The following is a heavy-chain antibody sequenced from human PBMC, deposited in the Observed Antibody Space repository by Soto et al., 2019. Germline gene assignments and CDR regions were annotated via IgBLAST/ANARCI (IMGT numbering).Heavy chain of an antibody. CDR2: IYYSGST. CDR3: ARSYRAYHSIDY. J-gene: IGHJ4*02. D-gene: IGHD2-21*01. CDR1: GGSISSYY. V-gene: IGHV4-59*08. Sequence: ETLSLTCTVSGGSISSYYWSWIRQPPGKGLEWIGYIYYSGSTNYNPSLKSRVTISVDTSKNQFSLKLSSVTAADTAGYYCARSYRAYHSIDYWGQGTPVTVSS.